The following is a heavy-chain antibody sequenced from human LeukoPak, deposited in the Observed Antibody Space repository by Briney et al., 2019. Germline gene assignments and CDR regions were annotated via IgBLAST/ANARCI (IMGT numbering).Heavy chain of an antibody. Sequence: SETLSLTCTVSGGSISSYYWSWVRQPPGKGLEWIGYVSYSGSTDYNPSLKSRVIISIDTPKNQFSLRLGSVTAADTAVYYCARENDRYGRIDYWGQGTQVTVSS. CDR1: GGSISSYY. V-gene: IGHV4-59*01. D-gene: IGHD5-18*01. CDR2: VSYSGST. CDR3: ARENDRYGRIDY. J-gene: IGHJ4*02.